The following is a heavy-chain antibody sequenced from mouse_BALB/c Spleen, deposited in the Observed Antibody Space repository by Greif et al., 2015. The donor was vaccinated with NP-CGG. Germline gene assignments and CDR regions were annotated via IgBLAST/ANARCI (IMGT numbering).Heavy chain of an antibody. CDR2: ISSGGSYT. CDR1: GFTFSSYA. Sequence: EVQLQESGGGLVKPGGSLKLSCAASGFTFSSYAMSWVRQTPEKRLEWVATISSGGSYTYYPDSVKGRFTISRDNAKNTLYLQMSSLRSEDTAMYYCARDGNYGSWFAYWGQGTLVTVSA. CDR3: ARDGNYGSWFAY. V-gene: IGHV5-9-3*01. J-gene: IGHJ3*01. D-gene: IGHD2-1*01.